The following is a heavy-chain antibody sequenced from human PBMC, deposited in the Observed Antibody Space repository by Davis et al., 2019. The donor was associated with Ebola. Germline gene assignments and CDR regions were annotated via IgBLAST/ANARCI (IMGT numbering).Heavy chain of an antibody. CDR2: ISFSGNTI. V-gene: IGHV3-48*02. D-gene: IGHD6-19*01. CDR1: GFSLSSNS. Sequence: GESLKISCLASGFSLSSNSMSWVRQAPGKGLEWVSYISFSGNTIYYADSVKGRFTISRDNAKNSLYLQMNSLRDEDAAVYYCARDIMVGPWLVPFDYWGQGTLVTVSS. J-gene: IGHJ4*02. CDR3: ARDIMVGPWLVPFDY.